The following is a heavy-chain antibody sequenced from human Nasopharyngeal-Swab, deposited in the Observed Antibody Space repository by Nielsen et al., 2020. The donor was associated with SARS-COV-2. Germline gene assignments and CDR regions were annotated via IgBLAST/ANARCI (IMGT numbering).Heavy chain of an antibody. CDR1: GNTFNAYF. D-gene: IGHD3-16*01. CDR3: ATDIGRSYAFWS. CDR2: ISPNSGAT. V-gene: IGHV1-2*06. Sequence: ASVKVSCKASGNTFNAYFLHWARQAPGQGLEWMGRISPNSGATDYAQKFQGRVTVTRDTSTSVVYMELSGLTSDDSAMYFCATDIGRSYAFWSWGQGALATVSS. J-gene: IGHJ4*02.